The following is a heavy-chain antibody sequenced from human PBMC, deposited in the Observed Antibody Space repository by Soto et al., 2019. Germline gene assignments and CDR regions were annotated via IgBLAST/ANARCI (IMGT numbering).Heavy chain of an antibody. CDR1: GDTVTKYG. CDR2: ISFYNGHT. D-gene: IGHD6-19*01. Sequence: QVQLVQSGGEVKKPGASVKVSCKASGDTVTKYGISWVRQAPGQGLEWWGWISFYNGHTNYALKFQDRITFTTDTSTSTASMELRSLTSDDTAVYYCASATSIAVAGKETWGQGTLVTVSS. V-gene: IGHV1-18*01. CDR3: ASATSIAVAGKET. J-gene: IGHJ4*02.